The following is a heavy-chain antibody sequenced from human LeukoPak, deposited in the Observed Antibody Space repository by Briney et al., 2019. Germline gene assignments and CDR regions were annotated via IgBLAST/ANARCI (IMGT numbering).Heavy chain of an antibody. J-gene: IGHJ1*01. V-gene: IGHV1-8*01. CDR2: MNPNSGNT. CDR3: ARGGLNSGSPTEFQH. D-gene: IGHD1-26*01. CDR1: GYTFTSYD. Sequence: GSVKVSCKASGYTFTSYDINWVRQATGQGLEWMGWMNPNSGNTGYAQKFQGRVTMTRNTSISTAYMELSSLRSEDTAVYYCARGGLNSGSPTEFQHWGQGTLVTVSS.